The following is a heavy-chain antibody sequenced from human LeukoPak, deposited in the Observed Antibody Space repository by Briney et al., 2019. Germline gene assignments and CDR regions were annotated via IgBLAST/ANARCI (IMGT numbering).Heavy chain of an antibody. CDR1: GFTFSTYA. J-gene: IGHJ4*02. V-gene: IGHV3-33*08. CDR3: VRSLRFLESFDH. Sequence: PGRSLRLSCAASGFTFSTYAMHWVRQAPGKGLEWVAVIWYDGSNKYYVDSVKGRFTISRDNSKNTLYLQMNSLRAEDTAVYYCVRSLRFLESFDHWGQGTLVTVSS. D-gene: IGHD3-3*01. CDR2: IWYDGSNK.